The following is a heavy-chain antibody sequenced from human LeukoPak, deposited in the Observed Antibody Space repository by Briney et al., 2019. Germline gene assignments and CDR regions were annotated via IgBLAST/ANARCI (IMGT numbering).Heavy chain of an antibody. V-gene: IGHV4-34*01. J-gene: IGHJ4*03. Sequence: SETLSLTCAVYVVSFTGYYWSWIRQSPGKGLQWIAEVNHRGDTNYNPSVKGRVTISVDTSKNQFSLKVTSLTAADTAVYYCARGPTISETGYFDYWGQGTLVTVSS. CDR3: ARGPTISETGYFDY. D-gene: IGHD1-1*01. CDR1: VVSFTGYY. CDR2: VNHRGDT.